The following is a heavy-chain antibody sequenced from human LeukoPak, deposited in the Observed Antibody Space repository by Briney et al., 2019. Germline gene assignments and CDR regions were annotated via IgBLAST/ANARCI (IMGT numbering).Heavy chain of an antibody. D-gene: IGHD6-6*01. Sequence: GGSLRLSCAASGFTFSSYWMSWVRQAPGKGLEWVANIKQDGSEKYYVDSVKGRFTISRDNAKNSLYLQMNSLRAEDTAVYYCASERSSGSSFAYYYYYYYMDVWGKGTTVTVSS. CDR3: ASERSSGSSFAYYYYYYYMDV. J-gene: IGHJ6*03. CDR1: GFTFSSYW. CDR2: IKQDGSEK. V-gene: IGHV3-7*01.